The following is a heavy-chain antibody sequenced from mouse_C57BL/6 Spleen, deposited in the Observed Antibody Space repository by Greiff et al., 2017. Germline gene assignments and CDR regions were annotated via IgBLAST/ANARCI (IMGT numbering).Heavy chain of an antibody. CDR2: IYPGDGDT. V-gene: IGHV1-80*01. J-gene: IGHJ4*01. D-gene: IGHD4-1*01. Sequence: VQLQESGAELVKPGASVKISCKASGYAFSSYWMNWVKQRPGKGLEWIGQIYPGDGDTNYNGKFKGKATLTADKSSSTAYMQLSSLTSEDSAVYFCAREKLGLAMDYWGQGTSVTVSS. CDR3: AREKLGLAMDY. CDR1: GYAFSSYW.